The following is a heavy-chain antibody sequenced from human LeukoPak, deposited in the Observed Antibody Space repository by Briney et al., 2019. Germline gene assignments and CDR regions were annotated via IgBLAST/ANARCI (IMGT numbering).Heavy chain of an antibody. CDR1: GFTFTSSA. V-gene: IGHV1-58*01. Sequence: SVKVSCKASGFTFTSSAVQWVRQARGQRLEWIGWIVVGSGNTNYAQKFQERVTITRDMSTSTAYMELSSLRSEDTAVYYCARDSVDIVVVPAAIENWFDPWGQGTLVTVSS. D-gene: IGHD2-2*03. J-gene: IGHJ5*02. CDR3: ARDSVDIVVVPAAIENWFDP. CDR2: IVVGSGNT.